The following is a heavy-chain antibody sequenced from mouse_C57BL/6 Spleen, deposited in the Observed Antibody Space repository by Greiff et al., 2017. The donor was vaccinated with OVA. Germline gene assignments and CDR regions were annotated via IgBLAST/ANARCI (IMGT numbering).Heavy chain of an antibody. CDR3: ARDRYFDV. V-gene: IGHV7-1*01. CDR2: SRNKANDYTT. CDR1: GFTFSDFY. J-gene: IGHJ1*03. Sequence: EVKVVESGGGLVQSGRSLRLSCATSGFTFSDFYMEWVRQAPGKGLEWIAASRNKANDYTTEYSASVKGRFIVSRDTSQSILYLQMNALRAEDTAIYYCARDRYFDVWGTGTTVTVSS.